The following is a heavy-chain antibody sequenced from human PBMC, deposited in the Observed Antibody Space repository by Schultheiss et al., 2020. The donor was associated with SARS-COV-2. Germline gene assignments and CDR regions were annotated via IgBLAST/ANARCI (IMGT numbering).Heavy chain of an antibody. D-gene: IGHD6-13*01. CDR1: GFTFSSYE. Sequence: GGSLRLSCAASGFTFSSYEMNWVRQAPGKGLEWVSAISGSGGSTYYADSMKGRFTISRDNSKNTLYLQMNSLRAEDTAVYYCAKMGTLGAAAGLLDYWGQGTLVTVSS. CDR2: ISGSGGST. V-gene: IGHV3-23*01. CDR3: AKMGTLGAAAGLLDY. J-gene: IGHJ4*02.